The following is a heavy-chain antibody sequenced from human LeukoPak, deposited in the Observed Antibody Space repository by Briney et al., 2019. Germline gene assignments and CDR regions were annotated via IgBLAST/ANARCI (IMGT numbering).Heavy chain of an antibody. CDR1: GFTFSNYG. CDR3: AREPYDILTGTFDY. Sequence: GGSLRLSCAASGFTFSNYGMHWVRQAPGKGLEWVAFTRSDGRNNYYVDSVRGRFTISRDNSKNTLYLQMNSLRVEDTAVYYCAREPYDILTGTFDYWGQGTLVTVSS. V-gene: IGHV3-30*02. J-gene: IGHJ4*02. CDR2: TRSDGRNN. D-gene: IGHD3-9*01.